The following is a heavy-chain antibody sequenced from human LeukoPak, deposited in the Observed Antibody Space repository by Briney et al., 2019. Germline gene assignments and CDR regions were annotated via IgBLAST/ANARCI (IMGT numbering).Heavy chain of an antibody. J-gene: IGHJ3*02. Sequence: GGSLRLSCAASGFTFSISAMSWVRQAPGKGLEWVSAISGSGGSTYYADSVKGRFIISRDNSKNTLYLQMNSLRAEATAVYYCAKDRRTLDAFDIWGQGKMVTVSS. CDR3: AKDRRTLDAFDI. V-gene: IGHV3-23*01. CDR1: GFTFSISA. CDR2: ISGSGGST.